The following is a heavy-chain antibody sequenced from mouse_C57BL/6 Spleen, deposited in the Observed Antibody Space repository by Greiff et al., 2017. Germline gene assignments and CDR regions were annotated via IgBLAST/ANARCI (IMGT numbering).Heavy chain of an antibody. J-gene: IGHJ3*01. CDR2: IDPANGNT. CDR1: GFNIKNTY. CDR3: ARYYESWFAY. V-gene: IGHV14-3*01. Sequence: VQLQQSVAELVRPGASVKLSCTASGFNIKNTYMPWVKQRPEQGLEWIGRIDPANGNTKYAPKFQGKATITADTSSNTAYLQLSSLTSEDTAIYYCARYYESWFAYWGQGTLVTVSA. D-gene: IGHD2-4*01.